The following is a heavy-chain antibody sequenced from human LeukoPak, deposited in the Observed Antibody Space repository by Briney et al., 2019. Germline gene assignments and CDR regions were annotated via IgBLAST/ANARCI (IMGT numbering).Heavy chain of an antibody. D-gene: IGHD6-19*01. CDR1: GLSLSKSH. CDR3: AREAYSSGRAGTFDI. J-gene: IGHJ3*02. CDR2: IPHDGGNK. V-gene: IGHV3-30*04. Sequence: GGSLRLSCVGSGLSLSKSHMHWVRQAPGERLEWVALIPHDGGNKQYGDSAKGRFTVSRENSKNTVDLNMDSLTVDDTAIYCCAREAYSSGRAGTFDIWGQGTMVTVSS.